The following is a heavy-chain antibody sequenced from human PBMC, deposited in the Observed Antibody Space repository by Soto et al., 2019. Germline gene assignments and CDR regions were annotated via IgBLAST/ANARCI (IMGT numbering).Heavy chain of an antibody. Sequence: QVQLVESGGGVVQPGRSLRLSCAASGFTFSSHGMHWVRQAPGKGLARVAVIWYDGSNKYYADSVKGRFTISRDNSKNTLYLQMNSLRAEDTAVYYCARWSDNKVVDPWGQGTLVTVSS. V-gene: IGHV3-33*01. D-gene: IGHD1-1*01. CDR1: GFTFSSHG. CDR3: ARWSDNKVVDP. CDR2: IWYDGSNK. J-gene: IGHJ5*02.